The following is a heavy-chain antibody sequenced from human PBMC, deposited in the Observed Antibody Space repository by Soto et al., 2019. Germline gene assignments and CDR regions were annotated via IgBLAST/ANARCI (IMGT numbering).Heavy chain of an antibody. CDR3: ARVMRIESNTTVRYYYYYGMDV. Sequence: KSSETLSLTCAVYGGSFSGYYWSWIRQPPGKGLEWIGEINHSGSTNYNPSLKSRVTISVDTSKDQFSLKLSSVTAADTAVYYCARVMRIESNTTVRYYYYYGMDVWRQGTTVTVSS. CDR1: GGSFSGYY. D-gene: IGHD4-4*01. V-gene: IGHV4-34*01. CDR2: INHSGST. J-gene: IGHJ6*02.